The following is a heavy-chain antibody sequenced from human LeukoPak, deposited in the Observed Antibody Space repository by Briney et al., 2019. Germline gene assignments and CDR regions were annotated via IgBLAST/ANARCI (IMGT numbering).Heavy chain of an antibody. V-gene: IGHV3-21*01. D-gene: IGHD6-13*01. Sequence: GGSLRLSCAAAGFTFNTHNMNWVRQAPGKGLEWVSSISTSSNYIYYADSVKGRFTISRDNAKNSLYLQMNSLRAEDTAVYYCARGDSGCWSPYLLHWGQGTLVTVSS. CDR1: GFTFNTHN. J-gene: IGHJ1*01. CDR3: ARGDSGCWSPYLLH. CDR2: ISTSSNYI.